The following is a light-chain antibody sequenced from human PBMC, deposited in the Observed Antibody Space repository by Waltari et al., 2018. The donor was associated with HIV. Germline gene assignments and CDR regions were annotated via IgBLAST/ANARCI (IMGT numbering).Light chain of an antibody. Sequence: QSVLTQPPSVSGAPGQRVTIPCTGSSSNIGAGYDVHWYPQLPGTAPKLLIYGNSNRPSGVPDRFSGSKSGTSASLAITGLQAEDEADYYCQSYESSLSGWVFGGGTKLTVL. CDR3: QSYESSLSGWV. J-gene: IGLJ3*02. V-gene: IGLV1-40*01. CDR2: GNS. CDR1: SSNIGAGYD.